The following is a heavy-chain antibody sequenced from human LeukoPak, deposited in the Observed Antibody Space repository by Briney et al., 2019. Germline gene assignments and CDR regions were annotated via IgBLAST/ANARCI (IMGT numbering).Heavy chain of an antibody. CDR2: ISYDGTNK. J-gene: IGHJ3*01. Sequence: GESLKISCAVSGLTFSNDAMNWVRQAPGKGLDWVSVISYDGTNKYYADSVKGRFTISRDNSKNTLYLQMNNLKTEDTAVYYCTSVLPWFGDVLSPGALDFWGQGTMVTVSS. CDR1: GLTFSNDA. D-gene: IGHD3-10*01. V-gene: IGHV3-30-3*01. CDR3: TSVLPWFGDVLSPGALDF.